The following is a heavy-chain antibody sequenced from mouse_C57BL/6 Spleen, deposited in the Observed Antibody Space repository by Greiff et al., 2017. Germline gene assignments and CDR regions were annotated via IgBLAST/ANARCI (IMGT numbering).Heavy chain of an antibody. CDR1: GFTFSDYG. D-gene: IGHD1-1*01. Sequence: EVKLQESGGGLVKPGGSLKLSCAASGFTFSDYGMHWVRQAPEKGLEWVAYISSGSSTIYYADTVKGRFTISRDNAKNTLFLQMTSLRSEDTAMYYCARLPYYYGSRGGYFDVWGTGTTVTVSS. CDR2: ISSGSSTI. CDR3: ARLPYYYGSRGGYFDV. J-gene: IGHJ1*03. V-gene: IGHV5-17*01.